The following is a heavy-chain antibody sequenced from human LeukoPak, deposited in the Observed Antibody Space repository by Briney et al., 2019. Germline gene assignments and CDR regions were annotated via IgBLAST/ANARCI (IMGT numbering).Heavy chain of an antibody. D-gene: IGHD6-13*01. CDR1: GYTFTSYD. Sequence: ASVKVSCKASGYTFTSYDINWVRQATGQGLEWMGWMNPNSGNTGYAQKFQGRVTMTRNTSISTAYMELSSLRSEDTAVYYCARGMYSSSWYRANFVGYWGQGTLVTVSS. J-gene: IGHJ4*02. V-gene: IGHV1-8*01. CDR3: ARGMYSSSWYRANFVGY. CDR2: MNPNSGNT.